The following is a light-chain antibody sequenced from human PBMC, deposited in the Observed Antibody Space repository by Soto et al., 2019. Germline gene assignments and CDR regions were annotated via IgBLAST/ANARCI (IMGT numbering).Light chain of an antibody. CDR3: SSYTSSSTPVV. Sequence: QSALTQPASVSGSPGQSITISCTGTSSDVGGYNYVSWYQQHPGKAPKLMIYDVSNRPSGVSNRFSGSKYGNTASLTISVLQAEDEADYYCSSYTSSSTPVVFGGGTQLTVL. CDR2: DVS. CDR1: SSDVGGYNY. V-gene: IGLV2-14*01. J-gene: IGLJ2*01.